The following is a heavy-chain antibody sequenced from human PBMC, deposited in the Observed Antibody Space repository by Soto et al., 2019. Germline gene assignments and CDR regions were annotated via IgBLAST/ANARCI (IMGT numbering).Heavy chain of an antibody. V-gene: IGHV2-5*02. CDR1: GFSLSTSGVG. Sequence: GPTLVNPTQTLTLTCTFSGFSLSTSGVGVGWIRQPPGKALEWLALIYWDDDKRYSPSLKSRLTITKDTSKNQVVLTMTNMDPVDTATYYCAHSSYYYDSSGYYFNWFDPWGQGTLVTVSS. J-gene: IGHJ5*02. CDR3: AHSSYYYDSSGYYFNWFDP. D-gene: IGHD3-22*01. CDR2: IYWDDDK.